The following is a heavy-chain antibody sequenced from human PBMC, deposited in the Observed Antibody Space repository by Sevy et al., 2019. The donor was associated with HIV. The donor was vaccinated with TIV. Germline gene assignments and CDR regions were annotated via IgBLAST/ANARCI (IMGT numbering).Heavy chain of an antibody. CDR3: AKSLKAWYDFPAFDH. D-gene: IGHD1-20*01. CDR2: MYGTVEPNGNT. J-gene: IGHJ4*02. CDR1: GGSITTGPYY. V-gene: IGHV4-39*02. Sequence: SETLSLTCSISGGSITTGPYYWAWIRQSPGKGTEWLGSMYGTVEPNGNTYYNPTLKTRIDMSMDKSNNRFALSLRSVIAADTAVYFCAKSLKAWYDFPAFDHWSQGIPVTVSS.